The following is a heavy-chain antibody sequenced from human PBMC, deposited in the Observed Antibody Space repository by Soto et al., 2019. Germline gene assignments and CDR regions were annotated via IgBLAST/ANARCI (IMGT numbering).Heavy chain of an antibody. D-gene: IGHD6-19*01. CDR2: ISWNSGNI. CDR1: GFTFDDYA. V-gene: IGHV3-9*01. J-gene: IGHJ4*02. CDR3: AKDINPRQWLALFDY. Sequence: EVQLVDSGGGLVQPGRSLRLSCAASGFTFDDYAMHWVRQAPGKGLEWVSGISWNSGNIGYADSVKGRFTISRDNAKNSLYLQMNSLRAEDTALYYCAKDINPRQWLALFDYWGQGTLVTVSS.